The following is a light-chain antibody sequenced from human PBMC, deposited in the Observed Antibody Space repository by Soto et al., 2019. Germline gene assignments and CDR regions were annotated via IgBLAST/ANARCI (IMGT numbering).Light chain of an antibody. CDR2: GAS. Sequence: EIVMTQSPATLSVSPGERATLSCRASQSVSSNLAWYQQKPGQAPRLLIYGASTRATGIPARFSGSGSGAEITLTISSLPSEDFAVYYCQQYNNWPITFGPGTKVDIK. V-gene: IGKV3-15*01. CDR1: QSVSSN. J-gene: IGKJ3*01. CDR3: QQYNNWPIT.